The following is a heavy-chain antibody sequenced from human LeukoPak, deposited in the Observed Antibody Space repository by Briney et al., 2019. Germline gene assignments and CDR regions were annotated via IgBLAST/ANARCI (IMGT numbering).Heavy chain of an antibody. J-gene: IGHJ4*02. D-gene: IGHD4-17*01. CDR1: GFTFSSYW. Sequence: HPGGSLRLSCAASGFTFSSYWMHWVRHAPGKGLVWVSRINSDGSSTSYADSVKGRFTISRDNAKNTLYLQMNSLRAEDTAVYYRARDYGDYWWPFDYWGQGTLVTVSS. CDR2: INSDGSST. V-gene: IGHV3-74*01. CDR3: ARDYGDYWWPFDY.